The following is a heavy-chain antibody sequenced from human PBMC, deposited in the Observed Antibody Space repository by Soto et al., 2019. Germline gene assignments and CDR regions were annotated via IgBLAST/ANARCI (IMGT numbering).Heavy chain of an antibody. V-gene: IGHV1-69*02. CDR1: GGTFSSYT. Sequence: QVQLVQSGAEVKKPGSSVKVSCKASGGTFSSYTISWVRQAPGQGLEWMGRIIPILGIANYAQKFQGRVTITTDKSTSTAYMELSSLRSEDTAVYYCARAGLHKVDWFDPWGQGTLVTVSS. J-gene: IGHJ5*02. D-gene: IGHD4-4*01. CDR3: ARAGLHKVDWFDP. CDR2: IIPILGIA.